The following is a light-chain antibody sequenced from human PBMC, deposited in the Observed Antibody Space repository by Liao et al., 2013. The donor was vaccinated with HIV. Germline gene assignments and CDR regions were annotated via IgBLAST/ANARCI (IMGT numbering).Light chain of an antibody. V-gene: IGLV3-25*02. CDR3: QVWDSSSDHYV. J-gene: IGLJ1*01. Sequence: SYELTQPPSVSVSPGQTARITCSGDALPKQYVYWYQQKPGQAPVLVIYKDSERPSGIPERFSGSNSGNTATLTISRVEAGDEADYYCQVWDSSSDHYVFGTGTKVTVL. CDR1: ALPKQY. CDR2: KDS.